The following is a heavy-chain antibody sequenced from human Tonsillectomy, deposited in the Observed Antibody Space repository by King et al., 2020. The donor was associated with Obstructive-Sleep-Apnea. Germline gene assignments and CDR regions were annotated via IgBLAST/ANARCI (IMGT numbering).Heavy chain of an antibody. CDR1: GFTFSSYS. J-gene: IGHJ6*02. Sequence: VQLVESGGGLVKPGGSLRLSFAASGFTFSSYSMNWVRQAPGKGLEWVSSISCSSSYIYYADSVKGRVTISRDNAKNSLYLQMNSLRAEDTAVYYCAGDGGGRWLQSVSLYEGDYYYGMDVWGQGTTVTVSS. V-gene: IGHV3-21*01. D-gene: IGHD5-24*01. CDR3: AGDGGGRWLQSVSLYEGDYYYGMDV. CDR2: ISCSSSYI.